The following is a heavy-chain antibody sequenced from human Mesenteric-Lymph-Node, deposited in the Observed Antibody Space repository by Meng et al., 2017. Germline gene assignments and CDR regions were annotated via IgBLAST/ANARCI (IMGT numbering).Heavy chain of an antibody. CDR1: VDSSSSGEYF. J-gene: IGHJ4*02. CDR3: ARGELLWDY. V-gene: IGHV4-30-4*01. CDR2: MDYRGST. Sequence: LQRSGPGLVQPSQSLSPTCTSSVDSSSSGEYFWSWIRQPPGKGLEWIGYMDYRGSTFYTPSLKSRVTISVDTSKNQFSLKLSSVTAADTAVYFCARGELLWDYWGQGTLVTVSS. D-gene: IGHD2-2*01.